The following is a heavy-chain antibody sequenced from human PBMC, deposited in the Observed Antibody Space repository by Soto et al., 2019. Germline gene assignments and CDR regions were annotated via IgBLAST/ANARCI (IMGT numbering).Heavy chain of an antibody. J-gene: IGHJ4*02. V-gene: IGHV3-72*01. CDR2: SRDKAQGYGEST. D-gene: IGHD6-6*01. CDR3: TRFIAARFDF. CDR1: GFTLSDHY. Sequence: GGSLRLSCAGSGFTLSDHYIDWVRQAPGRGLEWVGRSRDKAQGYGESTEYAASVKGRFSISRDDSKSIVYLQMNSLKTEDTAVYFCTRFIAARFDFWGQGTPVTVSS.